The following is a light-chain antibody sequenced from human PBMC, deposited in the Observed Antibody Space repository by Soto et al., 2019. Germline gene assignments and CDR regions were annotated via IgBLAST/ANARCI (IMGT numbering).Light chain of an antibody. CDR2: KAS. Sequence: DIQMTQSPSTLSASVGDRVIIICRASQSISDWLAWYQQKPGKAPKLLNYKASRLETGVPSRFSGSGSGTEFTLTISSLQPDDFATYYCQQYNSFSPITFGPGTKLDVK. J-gene: IGKJ3*01. CDR3: QQYNSFSPIT. CDR1: QSISDW. V-gene: IGKV1-5*03.